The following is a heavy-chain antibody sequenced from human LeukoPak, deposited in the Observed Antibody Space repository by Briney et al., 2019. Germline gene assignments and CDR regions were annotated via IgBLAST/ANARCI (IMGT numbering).Heavy chain of an antibody. CDR2: FYYSGST. D-gene: IGHD1-1*01. CDR1: GGSVSSGRYY. J-gene: IGHJ4*02. CDR3: ARKRTGDQGYYFDY. V-gene: IGHV4-61*01. Sequence: PSETLSLTCTVSGGSVSSGRYYWSWIRQPPGKGLEWIGYFYYSGSTNYNPSLKTRVTISVDTSNNQFSLKVSSVTDADTSVYYCARKRTGDQGYYFDYWGQGTLVTVSS.